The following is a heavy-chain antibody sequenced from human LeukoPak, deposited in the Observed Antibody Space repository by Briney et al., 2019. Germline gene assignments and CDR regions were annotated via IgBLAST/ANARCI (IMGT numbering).Heavy chain of an antibody. D-gene: IGHD4-23*01. V-gene: IGHV3-21*01. J-gene: IGHJ6*03. Sequence: PGGSQRLSCAASGFTFSTNSMNWVRQAPGKGLEWVSSIGISSSHTFYADSVKGRFTISRDNAENSVYLQMNSLRAEDTAVYYCAKDLTTVATPYYYYYMDVWGKGTTVTVSS. CDR2: IGISSSHT. CDR1: GFTFSTNS. CDR3: AKDLTTVATPYYYYYMDV.